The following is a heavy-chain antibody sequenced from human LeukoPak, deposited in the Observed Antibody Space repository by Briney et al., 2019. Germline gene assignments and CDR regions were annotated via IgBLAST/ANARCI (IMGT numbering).Heavy chain of an antibody. J-gene: IGHJ4*02. D-gene: IGHD5-24*01. V-gene: IGHV3-30-3*01. CDR1: GFTFSSYA. CDR3: AREREDGYNTYFDY. CDR2: ISYDGSNK. Sequence: GGSLRLSCAASGFTFSSYAMHWVRQAPGKGLEWVAVISYDGSNKYYADSVKGRFTISRDNSKNTLYLQMNSLRAEDTAVYYCAREREDGYNTYFDYWGQGTLVTVSS.